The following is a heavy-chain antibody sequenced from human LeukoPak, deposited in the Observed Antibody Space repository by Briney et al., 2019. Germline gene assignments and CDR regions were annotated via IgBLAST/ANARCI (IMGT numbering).Heavy chain of an antibody. D-gene: IGHD2-8*02. Sequence: PGGSLRLSCAASGFTFSSYAMHWVRQAPGKGLEWVAVISYDGSNKYYADSVKGRFTISRDNSENTLYLQMNSLRAEDTAVYYCARGSVVYADAFDIRGQGTMVTVSS. V-gene: IGHV3-30*04. CDR2: ISYDGSNK. J-gene: IGHJ3*02. CDR1: GFTFSSYA. CDR3: ARGSVVYADAFDI.